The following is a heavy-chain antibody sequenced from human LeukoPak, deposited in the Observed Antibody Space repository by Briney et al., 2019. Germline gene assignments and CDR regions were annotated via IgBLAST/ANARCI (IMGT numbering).Heavy chain of an antibody. CDR3: ASPLRWEQSIHY. CDR1: GGSISSSSYY. D-gene: IGHD1-26*01. V-gene: IGHV4-39*01. Sequence: SETLSLTCTVSGGSISSSSYYWGWIRQPPGKGLEWIGSIYYSGSTYYNPSLKSRVTISVDTSKNQFSLKLSSVTAADTAVYYCASPLRWEQSIHYWGQGTLVTVSS. J-gene: IGHJ4*02. CDR2: IYYSGST.